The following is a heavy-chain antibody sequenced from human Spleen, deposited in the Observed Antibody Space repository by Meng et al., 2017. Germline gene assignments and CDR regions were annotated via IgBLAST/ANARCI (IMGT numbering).Heavy chain of an antibody. CDR1: GYDFGRHG. CDR2: IWFDSSIR. D-gene: IGHD4-17*01. Sequence: QGQLVESGGGVVQPGRSLRLSCAASGYDFGRHGMHWVCQAPGKGLEWVAVIWFDSSIRNYADSVKGRFTVSRDNSQNMLYLQMDSLRAEDTAVYYCARLYGAYGGALDYWGQGTLVTVSS. J-gene: IGHJ4*02. V-gene: IGHV3-33*01. CDR3: ARLYGAYGGALDY.